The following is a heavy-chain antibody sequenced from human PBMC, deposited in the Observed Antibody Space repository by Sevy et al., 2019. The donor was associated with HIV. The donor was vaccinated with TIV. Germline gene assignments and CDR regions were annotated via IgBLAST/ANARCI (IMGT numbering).Heavy chain of an antibody. D-gene: IGHD3-3*01. CDR3: AGGMAGYDFWSGYYVWEMPYYGMDV. Sequence: GGSLRLSCAASGFTFSSYAMHWVRQAPGKGLEWVAVISYDGSNKYYADSVKGRFTISRDNSKNTLYLQMNSLRAEDTAVYYCAGGMAGYDFWSGYYVWEMPYYGMDVWGQGTTVTVSS. V-gene: IGHV3-30-3*01. CDR2: ISYDGSNK. J-gene: IGHJ6*02. CDR1: GFTFSSYA.